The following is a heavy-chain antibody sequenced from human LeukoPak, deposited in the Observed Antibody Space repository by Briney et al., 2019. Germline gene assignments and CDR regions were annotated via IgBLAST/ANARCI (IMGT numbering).Heavy chain of an antibody. CDR1: GYRFTSYW. V-gene: IGHV5-10-1*01. CDR2: IDPSDSFT. D-gene: IGHD3-22*01. Sequence: GESLQISCKGSGYRFTSYWISWVRQMPGKGLEWMGRIDPSDSFTNYSPSFQGHVTISADKSINTSYLQWSSLKASDTAMYYCARFSPPYLSDSSGYSEYFQHWGQGTLVTVSS. J-gene: IGHJ1*01. CDR3: ARFSPPYLSDSSGYSEYFQH.